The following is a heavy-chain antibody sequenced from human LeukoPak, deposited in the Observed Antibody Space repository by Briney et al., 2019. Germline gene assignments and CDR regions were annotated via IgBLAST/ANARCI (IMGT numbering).Heavy chain of an antibody. CDR2: IYYTGST. CDR3: ARPGLGGRYYDWSFIY. J-gene: IGHJ4*02. D-gene: IGHD3-9*01. CDR1: GGSINSYY. Sequence: PSETLSLTCTVSGGSINSYYWSWIRQPPGQGLEWIGYIYYTGSTSYNPSLNSRVAISVDSSKNQFSLHLRSVTAADTAVYYCARPGLGGRYYDWSFIYWGQGILVTVSS. V-gene: IGHV4-59*08.